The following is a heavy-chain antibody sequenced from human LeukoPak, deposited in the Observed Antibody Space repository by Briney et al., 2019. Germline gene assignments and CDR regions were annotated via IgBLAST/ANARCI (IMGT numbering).Heavy chain of an antibody. CDR3: AKVVDSSGWYWMDV. Sequence: VGSLRLSRAASGFTFSSYGMHWVRQAPGKGLEWVAVISYDGSTKYYADSVKGRFTISRDNSENTLYLQMNSLRAEDTAVYYCAKVVDSSGWYWMDVWGQGPPGTVSS. J-gene: IGHJ6*02. CDR2: ISYDGSTK. V-gene: IGHV3-30*18. CDR1: GFTFSSYG. D-gene: IGHD6-19*01.